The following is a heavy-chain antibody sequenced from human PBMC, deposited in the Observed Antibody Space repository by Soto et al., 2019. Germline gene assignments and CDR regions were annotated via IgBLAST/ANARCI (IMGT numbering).Heavy chain of an antibody. Sequence: EVQLVESGGGLVQPGGSLRLSCAASGLTFSNYWMSWVRQAPGKGLEWVASINQDGTLKYYVDSVKDRFTISRDNAQNSFFLQMISLRAEDTAVYYCARWQSSGWYLDIWGQGTLLSVSS. CDR3: ARWQSSGWYLDI. V-gene: IGHV3-7*03. CDR1: GLTFSNYW. D-gene: IGHD6-19*01. CDR2: INQDGTLK. J-gene: IGHJ4*02.